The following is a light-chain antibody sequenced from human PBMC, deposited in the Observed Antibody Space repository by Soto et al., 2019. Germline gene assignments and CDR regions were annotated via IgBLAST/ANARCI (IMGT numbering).Light chain of an antibody. CDR3: QQYGSSRT. Sequence: LLTQSPGTLSLSPGERATLSCRASQSVSNDFLAWYQQKPGQAPRLLIYGASTRATDVPDRFSGSGSGADFTLSISRLEPEDFAVYYCQQYGSSRTFGQGTKVDIK. J-gene: IGKJ1*01. CDR1: QSVSNDF. V-gene: IGKV3-20*01. CDR2: GAS.